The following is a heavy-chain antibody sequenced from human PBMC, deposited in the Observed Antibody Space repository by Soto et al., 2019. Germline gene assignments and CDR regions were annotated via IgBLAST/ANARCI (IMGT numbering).Heavy chain of an antibody. CDR2: INAGNGNT. D-gene: IGHD5-12*01. Sequence: ASVKVSCKASGYTFTSYAMHWVRQAPGQRLEWMGWINAGNGNTKYSQKFQGRVTITRDTSASTAYMELSSLRSEDTAVYYCARAAKRYHWSGYVFDYWGQGTLVTVSS. V-gene: IGHV1-3*01. J-gene: IGHJ4*02. CDR1: GYTFTSYA. CDR3: ARAAKRYHWSGYVFDY.